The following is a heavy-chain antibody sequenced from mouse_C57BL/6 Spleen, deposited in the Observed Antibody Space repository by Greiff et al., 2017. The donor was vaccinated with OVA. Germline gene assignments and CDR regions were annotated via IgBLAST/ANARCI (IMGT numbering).Heavy chain of an antibody. CDR3: ARQEAITTCAMDY. V-gene: IGHV5-6*01. D-gene: IGHD1-2*01. Sequence: EVQGVESGGDLVKPGGSLKLSCAASGFTFSSYGMSWVRQTPDKRLEWVATISSGGSYTYYPDSVKGRFTISRDNAKNTRYLQMSSLKSEDTAMYYCARQEAITTCAMDYWGQGTSVTVSS. CDR2: ISSGGSYT. J-gene: IGHJ4*01. CDR1: GFTFSSYG.